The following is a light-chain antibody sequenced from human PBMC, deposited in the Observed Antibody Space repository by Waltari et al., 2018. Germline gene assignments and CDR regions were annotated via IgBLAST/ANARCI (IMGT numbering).Light chain of an antibody. CDR2: DVS. V-gene: IGLV2-14*01. J-gene: IGLJ3*02. CDR1: SSDVGFYKY. Sequence: QSALTQPASVSGSPGQSITISCTGTSSDVGFYKYVPWSQPHPGKAPKLIIYDVSERPSGVSNRFSGSKSGNTASLTISGLQAEDEADYYCNSYAGSSSWVFGGGTKLTVL. CDR3: NSYAGSSSWV.